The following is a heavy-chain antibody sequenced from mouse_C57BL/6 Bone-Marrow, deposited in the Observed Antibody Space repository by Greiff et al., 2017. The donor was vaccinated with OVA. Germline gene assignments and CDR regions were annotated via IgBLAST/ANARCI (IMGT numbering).Heavy chain of an antibody. CDR2: INPNYGTT. V-gene: IGHV1-39*01. CDR1: GYSFTDYN. D-gene: IGHD2-4*01. J-gene: IGHJ4*01. Sequence: VQLQQSGPDLVKPGASVKISCKASGYSFTDYNMNWVKQSNGKSLEWIGVINPNYGTTSYNQKFKGKATLTVDQSSSTAYMQLNSLTSEDSAVYYCARVRDYDYDWYAMDYWGQGTSVTVSS. CDR3: ARVRDYDYDWYAMDY.